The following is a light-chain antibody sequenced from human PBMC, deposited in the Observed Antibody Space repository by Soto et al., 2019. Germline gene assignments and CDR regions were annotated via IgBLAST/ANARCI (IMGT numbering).Light chain of an antibody. Sequence: QSALTQPPSASGSHGQSVSISCAGTSSDVGGYNFVSWYQQHPGKAPKLILYEVTKRPSGVPDRFSGSKSGNTASLTVSGLQTEDEAHYYCSSYAGSKNRYVFGTGTKLTVL. CDR3: SSYAGSKNRYV. CDR1: SSDVGGYNF. J-gene: IGLJ1*01. V-gene: IGLV2-8*01. CDR2: EVT.